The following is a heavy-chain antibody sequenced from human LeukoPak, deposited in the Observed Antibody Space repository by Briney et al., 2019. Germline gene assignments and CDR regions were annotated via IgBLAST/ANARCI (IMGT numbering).Heavy chain of an antibody. V-gene: IGHV3-11*04. D-gene: IGHD3-9*01. CDR3: ARSRRGYYDLFTGYSPGALDI. CDR1: GFTDYY. J-gene: IGHJ3*02. Sequence: GGSLRLSCAASGFTDYYISWIRQAPGKGGERVSYISSSGTTIYYAVSVKGRFTISRDNAKNSLYLQMNSLRAEDTAVYYCARSRRGYYDLFTGYSPGALDIWGQGTMVTVSS. CDR2: ISSSGTTI.